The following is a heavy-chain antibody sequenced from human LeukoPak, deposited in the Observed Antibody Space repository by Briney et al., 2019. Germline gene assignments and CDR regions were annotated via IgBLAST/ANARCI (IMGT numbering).Heavy chain of an antibody. Sequence: GGSLRLSCAASGFTFSSYAMSWVRQAPGKGLEWVSAISGSGGSTYYADSVKGRFTISRDNSKNTLYLQMNSLRAEDTAVYYCAKDGGYSSSRRDVWFDPWGQGTLVTVSS. D-gene: IGHD6-13*01. V-gene: IGHV3-23*01. CDR3: AKDGGYSSSRRDVWFDP. CDR2: ISGSGGST. CDR1: GFTFSSYA. J-gene: IGHJ5*02.